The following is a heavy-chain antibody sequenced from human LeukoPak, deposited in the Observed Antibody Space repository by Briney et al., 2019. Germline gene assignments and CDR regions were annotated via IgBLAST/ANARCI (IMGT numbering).Heavy chain of an antibody. Sequence: SEILSLTCTVSGASISGSGYYWGWIRQPPGKGLEWIGNIYDSGSTYYNASLQSRVTISIDTSKNQFSLRLSSVTAADTAMYYCAKSGGYGLIDYWGQGTLVTVS. D-gene: IGHD1-26*01. CDR2: IYDSGST. CDR1: GASISGSGYY. V-gene: IGHV4-39*01. J-gene: IGHJ4*02. CDR3: AKSGGYGLIDY.